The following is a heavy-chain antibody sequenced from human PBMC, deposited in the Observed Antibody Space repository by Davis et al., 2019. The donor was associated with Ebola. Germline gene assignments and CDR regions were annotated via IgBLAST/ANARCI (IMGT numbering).Heavy chain of an antibody. CDR1: GASFSGYY. Sequence: PGGSLRLSCAVYGASFSGYYWSWIRQPPGKGLEWIGNINQSGSTNYNPSPKSRVTISVDTSKNQFSLKLSSVTAADTAVYYCARGPVLPAAIRNWFDPWGQGTLVTVSS. D-gene: IGHD2-2*01. CDR3: ARGPVLPAAIRNWFDP. J-gene: IGHJ5*02. V-gene: IGHV4-34*01. CDR2: INQSGST.